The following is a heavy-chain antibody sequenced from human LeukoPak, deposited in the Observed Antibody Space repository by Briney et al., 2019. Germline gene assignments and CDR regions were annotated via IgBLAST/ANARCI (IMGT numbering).Heavy chain of an antibody. CDR1: GYTFTSYA. J-gene: IGHJ6*02. V-gene: IGHV1-3*01. Sequence: GASVKVSCKASGYTFTSYAMHWVRQAPGQRLEWMGWINAGNGNTKYSQKFRGRVTITRDTSASTAYMELSSLRSEDTVVYYCARVLHCSGGSCPILYYYYYGMDVWGQGTTVTVSS. CDR3: ARVLHCSGGSCPILYYYYYGMDV. D-gene: IGHD2-15*01. CDR2: INAGNGNT.